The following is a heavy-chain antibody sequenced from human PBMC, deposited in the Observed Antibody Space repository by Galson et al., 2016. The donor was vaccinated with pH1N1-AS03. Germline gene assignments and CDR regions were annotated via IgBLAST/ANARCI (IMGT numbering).Heavy chain of an antibody. D-gene: IGHD3-10*01. CDR3: VAYGSGTQAYFDY. CDR2: IDPSVGGT. V-gene: IGHV1-46*01. CDR1: GYTFTRYY. J-gene: IGHJ4*02. Sequence: SVKVSCKASGYTFTRYYMHWVRQAPGQGLEWMGVIDPSVGGTTYAQTFHGRVTMTRDTSTTTAHMELNSLRPEDTAIYYCVAYGSGTQAYFDYWCQGTLVTVSS.